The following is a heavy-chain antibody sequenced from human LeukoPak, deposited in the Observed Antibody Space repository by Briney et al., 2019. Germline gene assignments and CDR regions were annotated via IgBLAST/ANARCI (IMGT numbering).Heavy chain of an antibody. CDR1: GGSVSSGSYY. J-gene: IGHJ6*02. D-gene: IGHD3-10*01. V-gene: IGHV4-61*01. Sequence: TETLSLTCTVSGGSVSSGSYYWSWIRQPPGKGLEWIGYIYYSRSTNYNPSLKSRVTISVDTSKNQFPLKLSSVTAADTAVYYCARRINYYGSGSYYNDYYYYYGMDVWGQGTTVTVSS. CDR3: ARRINYYGSGSYYNDYYYYYGMDV. CDR2: IYYSRST.